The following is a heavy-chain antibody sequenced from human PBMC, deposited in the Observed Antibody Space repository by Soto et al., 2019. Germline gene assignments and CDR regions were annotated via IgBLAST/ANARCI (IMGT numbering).Heavy chain of an antibody. Sequence: ALVKVSCKASGYTFTSYGFSWVRQAPGQGLEWMGWISSNTGYTNHAQKLQDRVTMTTDTSTGTAYMELRSLRSDDTAVYYCARDLGLHNGYYYGMDVWGQGTTVTVSS. CDR2: ISSNTGYT. D-gene: IGHD2-8*01. CDR3: ARDLGLHNGYYYGMDV. V-gene: IGHV1-18*04. CDR1: GYTFTSYG. J-gene: IGHJ6*02.